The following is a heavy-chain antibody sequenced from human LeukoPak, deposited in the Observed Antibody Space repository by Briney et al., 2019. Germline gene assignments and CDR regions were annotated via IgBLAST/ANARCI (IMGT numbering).Heavy chain of an antibody. CDR1: GGSISSSSYY. CDR3: ARGKPYYYDSSGYYPYYYYYMVV. CDR2: IYYSGST. V-gene: IGHV4-39*07. Sequence: SETLSLTCTVSGGSISSSSYYWGWIRQPPGKGLEWIGSIYYSGSTYYNPSLKSRVTISVDTSKNQFSLKLSSVTAADTAVYYCARGKPYYYDSSGYYPYYYYYMVVWGKGTTVTVSS. J-gene: IGHJ6*03. D-gene: IGHD3-22*01.